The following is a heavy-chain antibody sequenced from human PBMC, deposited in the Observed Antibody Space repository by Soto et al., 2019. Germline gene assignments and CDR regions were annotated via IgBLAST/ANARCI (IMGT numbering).Heavy chain of an antibody. Sequence: GGSLRLSCAASGFTVSSNYMSWVRQAPGKGLEWVSVIYSGGSTYYADSVKGRFTISRDNSKNSLYLQMNSLRAEDTAVYYCARHPERIAQIGWFDPWGQGTLVTVSS. CDR1: GFTVSSNY. CDR3: ARHPERIAQIGWFDP. CDR2: IYSGGST. J-gene: IGHJ5*02. D-gene: IGHD6-13*01. V-gene: IGHV3-66*04.